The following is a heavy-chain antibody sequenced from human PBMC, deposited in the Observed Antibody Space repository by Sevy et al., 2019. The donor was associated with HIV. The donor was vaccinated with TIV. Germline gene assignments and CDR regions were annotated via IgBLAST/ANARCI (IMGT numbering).Heavy chain of an antibody. D-gene: IGHD5-18*01. CDR1: GFSISGYG. J-gene: IGHJ4*02. CDR3: VGEGVGGYSYSLDC. Sequence: GGSLRLSCAASGFSISGYGMHWVRQAPGKGLEWVATMKEDGSDKDYVDSVKGRFTISRDNAKNSLYLQMNSLRAEDTAVYYCVGEGVGGYSYSLDCWGQGTLVTVSS. CDR2: MKEDGSDK. V-gene: IGHV3-7*01.